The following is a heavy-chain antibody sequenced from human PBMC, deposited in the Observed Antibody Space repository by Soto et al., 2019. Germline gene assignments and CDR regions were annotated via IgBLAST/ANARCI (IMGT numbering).Heavy chain of an antibody. J-gene: IGHJ6*02. Sequence: SETLSLTCTVSGGYISSGGYYWSWIRQHPGKGLEWIGYIYYSASTYYNPPLKSRVTISVDTSKNHFSLKLSSVTAADTAVYYCGRGEYSSSSRDYYYGMDVWGQGTTVTVSS. CDR1: GGYISSGGYY. D-gene: IGHD6-6*01. CDR3: GRGEYSSSSRDYYYGMDV. CDR2: IYYSAST. V-gene: IGHV4-31*03.